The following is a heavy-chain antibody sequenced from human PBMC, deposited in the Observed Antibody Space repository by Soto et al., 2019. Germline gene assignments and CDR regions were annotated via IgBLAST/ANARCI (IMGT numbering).Heavy chain of an antibody. Sequence: QVQLVESGGGVVQPGRSLRLSCAASGFTFSSYGMHWVRQAPGKGLEWVAVVWYDGSNKYYADSVKGRFTISRDNSKNTLYLQMNSLRAEDTAVYYCARDRVVFGVVTSFYFDYWGQGTLVTVSS. CDR3: ARDRVVFGVVTSFYFDY. J-gene: IGHJ4*02. CDR2: VWYDGSNK. CDR1: GFTFSSYG. D-gene: IGHD3-3*01. V-gene: IGHV3-33*01.